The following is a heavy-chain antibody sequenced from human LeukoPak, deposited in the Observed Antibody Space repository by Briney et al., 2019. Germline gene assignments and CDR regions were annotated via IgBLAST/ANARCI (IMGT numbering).Heavy chain of an antibody. J-gene: IGHJ6*02. CDR1: GFTFSSYA. CDR3: ATDTAMVPPNYGMDV. D-gene: IGHD5-18*01. Sequence: PGGSLRLSCAASGFTFSSYAMHWVRQAPGKGLEWVAVISYDGSNKYYADSVKGRFTISRDNSKNTLYLQMNSLRAEDTAVYYCATDTAMVPPNYGMDVWGQGTTVTVSS. V-gene: IGHV3-30-3*01. CDR2: ISYDGSNK.